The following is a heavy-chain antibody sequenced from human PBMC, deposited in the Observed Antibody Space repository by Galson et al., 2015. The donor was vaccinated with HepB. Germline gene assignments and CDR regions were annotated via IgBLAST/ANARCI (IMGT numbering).Heavy chain of an antibody. D-gene: IGHD6-13*01. Sequence: QSGAEVKRPGESLRISCTASGYSFSNHWINWVRHTPGKGLQWMGRIDPTNSYTAYGSSFEGHVTMSVDKSISTAYLHWRSLRSSDSAMYYCAASGVYSSDWYYYYMDVWGKGTTVTVSS. CDR2: IDPTNSYT. V-gene: IGHV5-10-1*01. J-gene: IGHJ6*03. CDR3: AASGVYSSDWYYYYMDV. CDR1: GYSFSNHW.